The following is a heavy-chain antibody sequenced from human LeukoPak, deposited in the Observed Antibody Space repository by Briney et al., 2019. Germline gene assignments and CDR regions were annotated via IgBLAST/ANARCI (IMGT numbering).Heavy chain of an antibody. CDR2: INGDGSST. J-gene: IGHJ4*02. Sequence: GGSLRLSCAASAFTFSSYWMHWVRQAPGKGLVWVSRINGDGSSTSYADSVKGRFTISRDNAKNTMFLQMNSLRAEDTAVYYCARSTYSGSQNAYWGQGTLVTVSS. CDR1: AFTFSSYW. D-gene: IGHD1-26*01. V-gene: IGHV3-74*01. CDR3: ARSTYSGSQNAY.